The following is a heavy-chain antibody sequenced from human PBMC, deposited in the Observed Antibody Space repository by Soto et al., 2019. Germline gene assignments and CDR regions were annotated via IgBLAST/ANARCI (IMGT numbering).Heavy chain of an antibody. Sequence: GASVKVSCKASGGTFSSYAISWVRQAPGQGLEWMGGIIPIFGTANYAQKFQGRVTITADESTSTAYMELSSLRSEDTAVYYCARGLVEMATKLDWFDPWGQGTLVTVSS. V-gene: IGHV1-69*13. CDR3: ARGLVEMATKLDWFDP. D-gene: IGHD5-12*01. CDR1: GGTFSSYA. J-gene: IGHJ5*02. CDR2: IIPIFGTA.